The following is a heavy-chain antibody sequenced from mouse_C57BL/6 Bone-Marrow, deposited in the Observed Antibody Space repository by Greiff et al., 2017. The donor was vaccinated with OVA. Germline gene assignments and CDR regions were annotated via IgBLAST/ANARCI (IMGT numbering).Heavy chain of an antibody. J-gene: IGHJ4*01. CDR2: IYPRSGNT. V-gene: IGHV1-81*01. CDR3: ARGDYYSSSYEAMDY. D-gene: IGHD1-1*01. CDR1: GYTFTSYG. Sequence: QVQLKQSGAELARPGASVKLSCKASGYTFTSYGISWVKQRTGQGLEWIGEIYPRSGNTYYNEKFKGKATLTADKSSSTAYMELRSLTSEDSAVYFCARGDYYSSSYEAMDYWGQGTSVTVSS.